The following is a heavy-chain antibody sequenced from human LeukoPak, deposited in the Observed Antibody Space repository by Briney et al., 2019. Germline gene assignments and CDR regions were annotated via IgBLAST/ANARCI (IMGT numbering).Heavy chain of an antibody. Sequence: KPSETLSLTCTVSGGSISSGSYYWSWIRQPAGKGLEWIGRIYTSGSTYYNPSLKSRVTISVDTSKNQFSLKMSSVTAADTAVYYCARERRAVAGARSWFDPWGQGTLVTVSS. CDR2: IYTSGST. J-gene: IGHJ5*02. CDR1: GGSISSGSYY. CDR3: ARERRAVAGARSWFDP. D-gene: IGHD6-19*01. V-gene: IGHV4-61*02.